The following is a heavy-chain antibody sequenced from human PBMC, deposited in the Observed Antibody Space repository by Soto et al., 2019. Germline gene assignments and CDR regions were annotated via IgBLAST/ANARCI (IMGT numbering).Heavy chain of an antibody. J-gene: IGHJ3*01. Sequence: EVQLLESGGKVEQPGGSLRLSCAASGFDFSSDVMNWVRQAPGKGLEWVASIFGSGRTTYYADSVKGRFNISRDNSKNTLYLQLNSLRVEDTALYYCATSQSGSFFAAFDLWGQGTMVTVSS. V-gene: IGHV3-23*01. D-gene: IGHD1-26*01. CDR2: IFGSGRTT. CDR1: GFDFSSDV. CDR3: ATSQSGSFFAAFDL.